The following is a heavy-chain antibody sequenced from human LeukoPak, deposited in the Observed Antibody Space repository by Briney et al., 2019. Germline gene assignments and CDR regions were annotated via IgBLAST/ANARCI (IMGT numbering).Heavy chain of an antibody. J-gene: IGHJ6*02. V-gene: IGHV4-39*07. D-gene: IGHD1-1*01. CDR2: IYYSGST. CDR1: GGSISSSSYY. CDR3: ARVSYNWNDEPPYYYGMDV. Sequence: SETLSLTCTVSGGSISSSSYYWGWIRQPPGKGLEWIGSIYYSGSTYYNPSLKSRVTISVDTSKNQFSLKLSSVTAADTAVYYCARVSYNWNDEPPYYYGMDVWGQGTTVTVSS.